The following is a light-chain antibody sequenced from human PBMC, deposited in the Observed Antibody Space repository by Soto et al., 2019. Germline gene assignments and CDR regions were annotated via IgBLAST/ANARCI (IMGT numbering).Light chain of an antibody. Sequence: IVLTQSPATLSVSPGERATLSCRASQSVSSNLAWYQQKHGQAPRLLIYGASSRATGIPVRFSGSGSGTELTITISSLQSEDCAVYDCQQYNNWPLTFGQGTRLEIK. CDR1: QSVSSN. CDR3: QQYNNWPLT. CDR2: GAS. V-gene: IGKV3-15*01. J-gene: IGKJ5*01.